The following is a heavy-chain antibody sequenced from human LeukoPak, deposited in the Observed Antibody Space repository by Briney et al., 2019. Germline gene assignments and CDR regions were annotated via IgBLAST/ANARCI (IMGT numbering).Heavy chain of an antibody. CDR2: ISGSGGST. Sequence: GGSLRLSCAASGFTFSTYAMSWVRQAPGKGMEWVSTISGSGGSTYYADSVKGRFTISRDNYKNTVYLQLNSLRAEDTAVYYCAKRPYCSGAVCYHIDYWGQGTLVTVSS. D-gene: IGHD2-15*01. V-gene: IGHV3-23*01. CDR1: GFTFSTYA. J-gene: IGHJ4*02. CDR3: AKRPYCSGAVCYHIDY.